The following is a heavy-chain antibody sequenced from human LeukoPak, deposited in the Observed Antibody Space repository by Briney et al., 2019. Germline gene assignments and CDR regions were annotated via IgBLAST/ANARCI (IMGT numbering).Heavy chain of an antibody. CDR3: ARVPRGGDWFDP. CDR1: GYTFTSYD. V-gene: IGHV1-8*01. D-gene: IGHD3-16*01. J-gene: IGHJ5*02. CDR2: MNPKSGNT. Sequence: ASVKVSCKASGYTFTSYDINWVRQATGQGLEWMGWMNPKSGNTGYAQKFQGRVTMTRNTFINTAYMELTSLISEDTAVYYCARVPRGGDWFDPWGQGTLVTVSA.